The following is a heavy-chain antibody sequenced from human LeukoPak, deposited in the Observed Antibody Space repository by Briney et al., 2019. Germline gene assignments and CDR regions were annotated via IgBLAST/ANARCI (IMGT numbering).Heavy chain of an antibody. D-gene: IGHD4-17*01. CDR2: IYTSGST. Sequence: SETLSLTCTVSGGSISSGSYYWSWIRQPAGKGLEWIGRIYTSGSTNYNPSLKSRVTMSVDTSKNQFSLKLSSVTAADTAVYYCASYGDYGFDYWGQGTLVTVSS. CDR1: GGSISSGSYY. V-gene: IGHV4-61*02. CDR3: ASYGDYGFDY. J-gene: IGHJ4*02.